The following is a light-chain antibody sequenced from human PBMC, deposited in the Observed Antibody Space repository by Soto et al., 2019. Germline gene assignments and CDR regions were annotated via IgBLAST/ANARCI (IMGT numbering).Light chain of an antibody. V-gene: IGKV2-29*03. J-gene: IGKJ5*01. Sequence: DFVLTQTALSLSVTPGHPASLSCKSSRSLPHNGGETFLFWYLQKPGQSPQVXSYEVSNRFSGVPDRFSGGGAGTEFTLEIIRVEAEAVAIYYCMQGTQLPPTFGQGARLEIK. CDR3: MQGTQLPPT. CDR1: RSLPHNGGETF. CDR2: EVS.